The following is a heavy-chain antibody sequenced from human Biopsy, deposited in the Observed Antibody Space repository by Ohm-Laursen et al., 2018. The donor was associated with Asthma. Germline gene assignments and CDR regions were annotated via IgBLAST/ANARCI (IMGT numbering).Heavy chain of an antibody. CDR1: GGTFNTYV. Sequence: SVKVSCKSLGGTFNTYVIGWVRQAPGQGLEWMGGINSVFGTTTYPQKFQDRVTITADDSTSTVYMELSSLRSEDTAVYYCDRKAGSCISRTCYSLDFWGQGTLVTASS. V-gene: IGHV1-69*13. CDR2: INSVFGTT. J-gene: IGHJ4*02. CDR3: DRKAGSCISRTCYSLDF. D-gene: IGHD2-2*01.